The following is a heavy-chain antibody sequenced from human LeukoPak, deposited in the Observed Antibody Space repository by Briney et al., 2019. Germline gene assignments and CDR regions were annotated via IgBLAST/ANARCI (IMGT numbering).Heavy chain of an antibody. CDR2: IYSGGST. CDR1: GFTVSSNY. J-gene: IGHJ4*02. CDR3: ARDSVGHYGSGSYRVLPDY. Sequence: GGSLRLSCAASGFTVSSNYMTWVRQAPGKGLEWVSLIYSGGSTYYADSVKGRFTISRDNAKNSLYLQMNSLRAEDTAVYYCARDSVGHYGSGSYRVLPDYWGQGTLVTVSS. D-gene: IGHD3-10*01. V-gene: IGHV3-66*01.